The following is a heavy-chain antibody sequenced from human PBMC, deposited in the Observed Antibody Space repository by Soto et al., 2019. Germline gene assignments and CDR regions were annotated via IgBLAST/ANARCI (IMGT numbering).Heavy chain of an antibody. Sequence: GGSLRLSCAASGFTFSSYAMSWVRQAPGKGLEWVSAISGSGGSTYYPDSVKGRFTISRDNSKNTLYLQMNSLRAEDTAVYYCAAIWFGELLREFYFDYWGQGTLVTVSS. CDR2: ISGSGGST. CDR1: GFTFSSYA. J-gene: IGHJ4*02. V-gene: IGHV3-23*01. CDR3: AAIWFGELLREFYFDY. D-gene: IGHD3-10*01.